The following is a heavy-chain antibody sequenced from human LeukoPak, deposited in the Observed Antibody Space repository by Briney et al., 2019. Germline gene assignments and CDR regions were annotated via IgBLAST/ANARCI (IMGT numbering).Heavy chain of an antibody. CDR3: ASLYSSSHDY. D-gene: IGHD6-13*01. V-gene: IGHV4-34*01. CDR2: INHSGST. J-gene: IGHJ4*02. CDR1: GGSFSGYY. Sequence: PSETLSLTCAVYGGSFSGYYWSWIRQPPGEGLEWMGEINHSGSTNYNPSLKSRVTISVDTSKNQFSLKLSSVTAADTAVYYCASLYSSSHDYWGQGTLVTVSS.